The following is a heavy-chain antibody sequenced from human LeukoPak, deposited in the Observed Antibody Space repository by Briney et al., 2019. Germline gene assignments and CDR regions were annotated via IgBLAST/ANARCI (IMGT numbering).Heavy chain of an antibody. J-gene: IGHJ5*02. CDR2: IYYSGST. CDR1: GGSISSVDYY. CDR3: ARAGGKLYLFDP. Sequence: SQTLSLTCTVSGGSISSVDYYWSWIRQPPEKGREIIGYIYYSGSTYNHPTLNTRVTISVDTSKNQYSLKLSSVTAAVTAGYCCARAGGKLYLFDPWGQGTLVTVSS. V-gene: IGHV4-30-4*08. D-gene: IGHD2-8*01.